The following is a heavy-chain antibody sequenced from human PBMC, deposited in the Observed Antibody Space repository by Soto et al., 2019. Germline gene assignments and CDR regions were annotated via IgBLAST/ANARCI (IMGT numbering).Heavy chain of an antibody. Sequence: QVKLVQSGAEVKTPGASVKVSCRASGYSFRTHGISWVRQAPGQGLEWMGWISTYDDKTNFPQKFQGRITMTTDTSTSTAYMELRSLRSDDTAVYFCARDLGYCNSSGCFRNWFDPWGQGTPVTVSS. D-gene: IGHD2-15*01. J-gene: IGHJ5*02. CDR2: ISTYDDKT. CDR3: ARDLGYCNSSGCFRNWFDP. CDR1: GYSFRTHG. V-gene: IGHV1-18*01.